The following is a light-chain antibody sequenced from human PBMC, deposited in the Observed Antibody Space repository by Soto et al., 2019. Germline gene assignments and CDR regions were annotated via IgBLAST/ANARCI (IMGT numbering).Light chain of an antibody. Sequence: QSVLTQPASVSGSPGQSITISCTGTSSDVGGYKYVSWYQQHPGKAPKFLIYEVSNRPSGVSSRFSGSKSGNTASLTISGLQAEDEADYYCTSKTSTSPHVFGTGTKVTVL. CDR1: SSDVGGYKY. J-gene: IGLJ1*01. CDR2: EVS. CDR3: TSKTSTSPHV. V-gene: IGLV2-14*01.